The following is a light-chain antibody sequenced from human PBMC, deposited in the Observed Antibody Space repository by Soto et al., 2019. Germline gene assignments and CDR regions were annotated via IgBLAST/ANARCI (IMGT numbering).Light chain of an antibody. CDR1: QSVRSN. CDR3: QQHNNWPWT. CDR2: VTS. V-gene: IGKV3D-15*01. J-gene: IGKJ1*01. Sequence: EIVMTQSPATLSVSPGERATLSCRASQSVRSNLAWYQQKPGQAPRLLIYVTSTRATGIPARFSGSGSGTEFTLPISRLQSEDFAVYYWQQHNNWPWTFGQGTKVEI.